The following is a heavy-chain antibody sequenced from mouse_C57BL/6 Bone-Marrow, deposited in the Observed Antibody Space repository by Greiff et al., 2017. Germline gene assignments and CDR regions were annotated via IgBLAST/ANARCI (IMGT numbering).Heavy chain of an antibody. CDR1: GYTFTSYW. CDR3: ARPYYYGTFMDY. D-gene: IGHD1-1*01. Sequence: QVQLQQPGAELVKPGASVKLSCKASGYTFTSYWMHWVKQRPGQGLEWIGMIHPNSGSTNYNEKFKSKATLTVDKSSSTAYTQLSSLTSEDSAVYYCARPYYYGTFMDYWGQGTSVTVSS. CDR2: IHPNSGST. V-gene: IGHV1-64*01. J-gene: IGHJ4*01.